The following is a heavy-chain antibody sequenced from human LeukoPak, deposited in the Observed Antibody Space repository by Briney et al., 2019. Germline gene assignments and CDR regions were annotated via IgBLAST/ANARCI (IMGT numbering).Heavy chain of an antibody. CDR3: AVSVADSAAGIGYGYYYYYMDV. CDR1: GGSFSGYY. CDR2: INHSGST. D-gene: IGHD6-13*01. Sequence: SETLSLTCAVYGGSFSGYYWSWIRQPPGKGLEWIGEINHSGSTNYNPSLKSRVTISVDTSKNQFSLKLSSVTAADTAVYYCAVSVADSAAGIGYGYYYYYMDVWGKGTTVTISS. J-gene: IGHJ6*03. V-gene: IGHV4-34*01.